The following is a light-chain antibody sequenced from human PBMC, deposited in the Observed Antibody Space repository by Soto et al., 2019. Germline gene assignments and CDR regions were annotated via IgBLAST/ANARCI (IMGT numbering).Light chain of an antibody. V-gene: IGKV1-5*03. J-gene: IGKJ1*01. CDR1: QSVSSW. CDR2: QAS. CDR3: QEYDRYWT. Sequence: DIQMTQSPSSLSASVGDRDTITCRASQSVSSWLAWYQQKPGKAPKLLIYQASSLKSGVPSRFSGSGSGTEFTLTISSLQPDDFATYYCQEYDRYWTFGQGTKVDIK.